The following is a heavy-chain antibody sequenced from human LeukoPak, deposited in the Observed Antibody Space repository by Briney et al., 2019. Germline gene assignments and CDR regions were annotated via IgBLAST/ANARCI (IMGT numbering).Heavy chain of an antibody. V-gene: IGHV1-69*13. CDR2: IIPIFGTA. CDR1: GYTFTSYG. J-gene: IGHJ4*02. Sequence: ASVKVSCKASGYTFTSYGISWVRQAPGQGLEWMGGIIPIFGTANYAQKFQGRVTITADESTSTAYMELSSLRSEDTAVYYCARDGGAAHDFWSGYLGYYFDYWGQGTLVTVFS. CDR3: ARDGGAAHDFWSGYLGYYFDY. D-gene: IGHD3-3*01.